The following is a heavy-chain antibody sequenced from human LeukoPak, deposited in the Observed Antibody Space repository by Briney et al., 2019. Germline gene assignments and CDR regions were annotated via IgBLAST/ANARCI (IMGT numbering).Heavy chain of an antibody. J-gene: IGHJ1*01. D-gene: IGHD3-22*01. CDR2: INPNSGGT. CDR3: AREPYDSSGYSLAEYLQH. CDR1: GYTFTGYY. Sequence: GASVKVSCKASGYTFTGYYMHWVRQAPGQGLEWMGWINPNSGGTNYAQKFQGRVTMTRDTSISTAYMELSRLRSDDTAVYYCAREPYDSSGYSLAEYLQHWGQGTLVTVSS. V-gene: IGHV1-2*02.